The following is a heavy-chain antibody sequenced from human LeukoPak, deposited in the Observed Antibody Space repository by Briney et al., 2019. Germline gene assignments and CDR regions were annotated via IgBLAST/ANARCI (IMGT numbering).Heavy chain of an antibody. CDR3: ARVPDFWSGYYRGHFDY. Sequence: GASVKVSCKASGYTFTGYYMHWVRQAPGQGLEWMGWISAYNGNTNYAQKLQGRVTMTTDTSTSTAYMELRSLRSDDTAVYYCARVPDFWSGYYRGHFDYWGQGTLVTVSS. V-gene: IGHV1-18*04. CDR1: GYTFTGYY. CDR2: ISAYNGNT. D-gene: IGHD3-3*01. J-gene: IGHJ4*02.